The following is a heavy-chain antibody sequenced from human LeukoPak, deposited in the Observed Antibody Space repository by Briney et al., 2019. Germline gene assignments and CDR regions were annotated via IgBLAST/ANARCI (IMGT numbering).Heavy chain of an antibody. CDR1: GGSISSSSYY. CDR2: IYYSGST. V-gene: IGHV4-39*01. Sequence: SETLSLTCTVSGGSISSSSYYWGWIRQPPGKGLEWIGIIYYSGSTYYNPSLKSRVTISVDTSKNQFSLKLSSVTAADTAVYYCASHDVGAAYYFDYWGRGTLVTVSS. J-gene: IGHJ4*02. D-gene: IGHD1-26*01. CDR3: ASHDVGAAYYFDY.